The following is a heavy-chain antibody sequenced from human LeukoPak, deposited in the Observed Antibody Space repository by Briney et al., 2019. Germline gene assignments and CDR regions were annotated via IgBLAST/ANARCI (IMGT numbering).Heavy chain of an antibody. J-gene: IGHJ4*02. Sequence: GGSLRLSCAASGFTFSSYAMSWVHQAPGEGLEWVSAISGSGGSTYYADSVKGRFTISRDNSKNTLYLQMNSLRAEDTAVYYCAKGQSAAGDFDYWGQGTLVTVSS. CDR3: AKGQSAAGDFDY. V-gene: IGHV3-23*01. CDR1: GFTFSSYA. CDR2: ISGSGGST. D-gene: IGHD6-13*01.